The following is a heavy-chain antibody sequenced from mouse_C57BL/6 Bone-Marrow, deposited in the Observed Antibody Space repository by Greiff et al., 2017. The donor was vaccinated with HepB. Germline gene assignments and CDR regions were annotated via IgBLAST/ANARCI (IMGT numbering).Heavy chain of an antibody. J-gene: IGHJ1*03. Sequence: QVQLQQSGAELVRPGPSVKVSCKASGYAFTNYLIEWVKQRPGQGLEWIGVINPGSGGTNYNEKFKGKATLTADKSSSTAYMQLSSLTSEDSAVYFCARGYSNYWYFDVWGTGTTVTVSS. V-gene: IGHV1-54*01. CDR3: ARGYSNYWYFDV. CDR2: INPGSGGT. CDR1: GYAFTNYL. D-gene: IGHD2-5*01.